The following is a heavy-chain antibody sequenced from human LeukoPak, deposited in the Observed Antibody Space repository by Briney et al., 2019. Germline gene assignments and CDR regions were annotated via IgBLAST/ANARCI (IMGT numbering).Heavy chain of an antibody. D-gene: IGHD6-19*01. Sequence: GGSLRLSCAVSGFNFRDHWMDWVRQAPGKGLQWVGHVKNDGSETYYLDSLKGRFSISRDNTNNALYLQMNSLRVEDTAVYYCVKNDGWFHLAQWGQGTLVTVSS. J-gene: IGHJ4*02. V-gene: IGHV3-7*03. CDR3: VKNDGWFHLAQ. CDR2: VKNDGSET. CDR1: GFNFRDHW.